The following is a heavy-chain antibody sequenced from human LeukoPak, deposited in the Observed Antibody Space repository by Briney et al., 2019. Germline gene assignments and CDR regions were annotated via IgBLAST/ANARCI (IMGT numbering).Heavy chain of an antibody. CDR2: IYSAGST. CDR1: GFTVSSNY. Sequence: GGSLRLSCIASGFTVSSNYMNWVRQAPGKGLEWVSVIYSAGSTYYADSVQGRFTISRDNSKNTLYLQMNSLRAEDTAVYYCAKDKSYGRPYDYWGQGTLVTVSS. CDR3: AKDKSYGRPYDY. V-gene: IGHV3-53*01. D-gene: IGHD5-18*01. J-gene: IGHJ4*02.